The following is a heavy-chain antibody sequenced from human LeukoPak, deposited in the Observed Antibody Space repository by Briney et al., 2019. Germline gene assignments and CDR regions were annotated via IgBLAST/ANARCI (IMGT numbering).Heavy chain of an antibody. Sequence: GVSLRLSCAASGFTVSSTYMSWVRQAPGKGLECVSVIYSGGRTNYADSVKGRFTISRDNSKNTLYLQMNSLRAEDTAVYYCARVQSGWQWLDYYYMDVWGKGTTVTVSS. D-gene: IGHD6-19*01. CDR3: ARVQSGWQWLDYYYMDV. CDR1: GFTVSSTY. CDR2: IYSGGRT. V-gene: IGHV3-53*01. J-gene: IGHJ6*03.